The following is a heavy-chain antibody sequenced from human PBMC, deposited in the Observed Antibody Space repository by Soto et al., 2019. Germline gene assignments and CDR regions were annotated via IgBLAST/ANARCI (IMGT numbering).Heavy chain of an antibody. D-gene: IGHD2-2*01. J-gene: IGHJ4*02. Sequence: EMHLVESGGDLVQPGGSLRLSCAASGFTFSNSWMSWVRQAPGKGLEWVANIKEDGSEIHYVDSVKGRFTISRDNAKNCLYRQMSSLRVEDTGGYYCAGDDWGPAHIRGQGTPVTVSS. V-gene: IGHV3-7*04. CDR1: GFTFSNSW. CDR2: IKEDGSEI. CDR3: AGDDWGPAHI.